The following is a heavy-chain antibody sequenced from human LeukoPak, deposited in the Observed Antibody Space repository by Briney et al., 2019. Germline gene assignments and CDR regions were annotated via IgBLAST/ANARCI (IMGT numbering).Heavy chain of an antibody. V-gene: IGHV1-46*01. J-gene: IGHJ6*03. CDR2: INPSGGST. D-gene: IGHD5-18*01. CDR3: ARAGYSYGYYYYYYMDV. Sequence: ASVKVSCKASGYTFTSYYMHWVRQAPGQGLEWMGIINPSGGSTSYAQKFQGRVTITRNTSISTAYMELSSLRSEDTAVYYCARAGYSYGYYYYYYMDVWGKGTTVTVSS. CDR1: GYTFTSYY.